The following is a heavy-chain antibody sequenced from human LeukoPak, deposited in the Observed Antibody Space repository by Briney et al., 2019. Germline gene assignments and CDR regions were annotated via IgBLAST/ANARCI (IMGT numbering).Heavy chain of an antibody. CDR3: ASAFSGSYRIDY. D-gene: IGHD3-16*02. CDR2: INHSGST. CDR1: GGSFSGYY. J-gene: IGHJ4*02. V-gene: IGHV4-34*01. Sequence: SETLSLTCAVYGGSFSGYYWSWIRQPPGKGVEWIGEINHSGSTNYNPSLKSRLTISVDTSKNQFSLKLSSVTAADTAVYYCASAFSGSYRIDYWGQGTLVTVSS.